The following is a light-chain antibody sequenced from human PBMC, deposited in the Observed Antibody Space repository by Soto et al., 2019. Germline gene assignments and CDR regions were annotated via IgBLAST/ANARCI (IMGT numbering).Light chain of an antibody. CDR3: ASYTSSSTYV. Sequence: QSALTQPASVSGSPGQSITISCTGTSSDVGGSKYVSWYQHLPGKAPKLMIYEVSNRPSGVSNRFSGSKSGNTASLTIAGLQADDEADYYCASYTSSSTYVFGTGTKLTVL. V-gene: IGLV2-14*01. CDR1: SSDVGGSKY. CDR2: EVS. J-gene: IGLJ1*01.